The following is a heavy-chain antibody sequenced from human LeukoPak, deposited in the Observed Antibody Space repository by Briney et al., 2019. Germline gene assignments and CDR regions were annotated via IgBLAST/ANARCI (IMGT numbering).Heavy chain of an antibody. CDR1: GYTFTSYD. V-gene: IGHV1-8*01. CDR2: MNPNSGNT. J-gene: IGHJ5*02. D-gene: IGHD6-6*01. Sequence: ASVKVSCKASGYTFTSYDINWVRQATGQGLEWMGWMNPNSGNTGYAQKFQGRVTMTRNTSISTAYMELSSLRSEDTAVYYCARDRIGRIAARGRXFDPWGQGTLVTVSS. CDR3: ARDRIGRIAARGRXFDP.